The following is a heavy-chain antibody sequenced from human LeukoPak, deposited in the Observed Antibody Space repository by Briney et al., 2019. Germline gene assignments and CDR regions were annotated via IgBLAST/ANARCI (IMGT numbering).Heavy chain of an antibody. CDR2: ISGSGGST. J-gene: IGHJ4*02. V-gene: IGHV3-23*01. CDR1: GFTFSSYA. D-gene: IGHD6-19*01. CDR3: AKVLGVAVAGTVDY. Sequence: PGGSLRLSCAAFGFTFSSYAMSWVRQAPGKGLEWVSAISGSGGSTYYADSVKGRFTISRDNSKNTLYLQMNSLRAEDTAVYYCAKVLGVAVAGTVDYWGQGTLVTVSS.